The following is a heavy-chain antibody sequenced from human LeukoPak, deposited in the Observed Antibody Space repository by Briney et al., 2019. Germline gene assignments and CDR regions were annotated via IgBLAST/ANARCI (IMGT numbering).Heavy chain of an antibody. J-gene: IGHJ4*02. CDR1: GYSISSGYY. V-gene: IGHV4-38-2*01. Sequence: SETLSLTCAVSGYSISSGYYWGWIRQPPGKGLEWIGSIYHSGSTYYNPSLKSRVTISVDTSKNQFSLKLSSVTAADTAVYYCARLSLNGGYAWYWGQGTLVTVSS. CDR3: ARLSLNGGYAWY. D-gene: IGHD5-12*01. CDR2: IYHSGST.